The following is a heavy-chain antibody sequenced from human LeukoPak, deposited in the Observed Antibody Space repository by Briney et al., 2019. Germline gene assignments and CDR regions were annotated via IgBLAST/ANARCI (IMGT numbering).Heavy chain of an antibody. D-gene: IGHD3-22*01. CDR2: IKSNTDGGTT. J-gene: IGHJ3*02. Sequence: GGSLRLSCAASGLTFTKAWMTWVRQAPGEGLEWVGRIKSNTDGGTTDYAAPVKGRFTISRDDSKNTLYLQMNSLKTEDTAVYYCTTNPYDRSGYHIWGQGTMVTVSS. CDR1: GLTFTKAW. CDR3: TTNPYDRSGYHI. V-gene: IGHV3-15*01.